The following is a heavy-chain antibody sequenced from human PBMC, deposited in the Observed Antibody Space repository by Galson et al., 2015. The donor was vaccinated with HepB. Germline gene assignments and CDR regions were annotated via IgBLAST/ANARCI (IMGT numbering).Heavy chain of an antibody. Sequence: SLRLSCAASGFTYSGSARHWVRQASRKGLEWIGRIGSKANNYSTAYAASVKGRFTISRDDSKNAAYLQMNSLKTEDTAVYYCTRLGDLSGYSSRWGQGTLVTVSS. D-gene: IGHD6-13*01. CDR1: GFTYSGSA. V-gene: IGHV3-73*01. CDR2: IGSKANNYST. J-gene: IGHJ4*02. CDR3: TRLGDLSGYSSR.